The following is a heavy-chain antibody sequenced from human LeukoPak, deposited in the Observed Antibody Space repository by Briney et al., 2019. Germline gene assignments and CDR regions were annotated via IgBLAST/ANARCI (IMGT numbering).Heavy chain of an antibody. CDR1: GYTFTSYG. Sequence: ASVKVSCKASGYTFTSYGISWVRQAPGQGLEWMGWISAYNGNTNYAPKLQGRVTMTTDTSTSTAYMELRSLRSDDTAVYYCARVAYSGSYLLWFDPWGQGTLVTVSS. V-gene: IGHV1-18*01. J-gene: IGHJ5*02. D-gene: IGHD1-26*01. CDR2: ISAYNGNT. CDR3: ARVAYSGSYLLWFDP.